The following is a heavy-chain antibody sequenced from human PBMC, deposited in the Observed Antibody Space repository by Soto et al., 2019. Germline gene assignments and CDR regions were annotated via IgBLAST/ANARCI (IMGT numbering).Heavy chain of an antibody. J-gene: IGHJ4*02. CDR2: VASDGGNK. D-gene: IGHD3-10*01. CDR3: ALLEGGPQGNFDY. Sequence: QVRLVESGGGVVQPGGSLRLSCAASGFDFSNYAMHWVRQAPGKGLEWVALVASDGGNKYYGDGVKGRFTISRDNSKSTLDLQMNSLRAEDTAVYFCALLEGGPQGNFDYWGQGILFTVSS. CDR1: GFDFSNYA. V-gene: IGHV3-30*03.